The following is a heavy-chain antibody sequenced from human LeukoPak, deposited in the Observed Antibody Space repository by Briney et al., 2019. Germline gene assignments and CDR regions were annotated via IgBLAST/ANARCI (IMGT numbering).Heavy chain of an antibody. J-gene: IGHJ6*02. CDR2: IYHSGST. D-gene: IGHD3-10*01. Sequence: SETLSLTCAVSGGSISSSNWWSWVRQPPGKGLEWIGEIYHSGSTNYNPSLKSRVTISADKSKNQFSLKLSSVTAADTAVYYCARFGYYYGMDVWGQGTTVTVPS. V-gene: IGHV4-4*02. CDR1: GGSISSSNW. CDR3: ARFGYYYGMDV.